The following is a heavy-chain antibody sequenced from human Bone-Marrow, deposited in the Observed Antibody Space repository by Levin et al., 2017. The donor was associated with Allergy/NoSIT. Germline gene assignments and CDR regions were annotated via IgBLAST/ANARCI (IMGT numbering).Heavy chain of an antibody. CDR3: ARLDGYSFDY. D-gene: IGHD1-1*01. CDR2: ISYRGST. V-gene: IGHV4-31*03. J-gene: IGHJ4*02. Sequence: SPTLSLPCTVSGGSIRSAGYHWTWIRQYPGKGLEWIGYISYRGSTYFNPSLKSRLTMSIDTSGQHFSLNLTSVSAADTAIYYCARLDGYSFDYWGQGALVTVSS. CDR1: GGSIRSAGYH.